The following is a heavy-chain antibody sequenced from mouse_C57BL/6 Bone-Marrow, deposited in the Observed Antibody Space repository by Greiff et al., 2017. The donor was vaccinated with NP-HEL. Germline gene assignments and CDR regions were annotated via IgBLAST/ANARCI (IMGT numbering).Heavy chain of an antibody. J-gene: IGHJ3*01. V-gene: IGHV1-12*01. CDR1: GYTFTSYN. Sequence: QVQLKESGAELVRPGASVKMSCKASGYTFTSYNMHWVKQTPRQGLEWIGAIYPGNGDTSYNQKFKGKATLTVDKSSSTAYMQLSSLTSEDSAVYFCARSPITTVVEAYWGQGTLVTVSA. CDR3: ARSPITTVVEAY. D-gene: IGHD1-1*01. CDR2: IYPGNGDT.